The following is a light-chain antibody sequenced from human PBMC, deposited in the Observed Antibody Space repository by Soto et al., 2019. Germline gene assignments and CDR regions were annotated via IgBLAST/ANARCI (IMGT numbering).Light chain of an antibody. J-gene: IGKJ5*01. CDR1: QSVGSN. CDR3: QQRSNWPPA. V-gene: IGKV3-11*01. Sequence: EIVMTQSPATLSVSPGERATLSCRASQSVGSNLAWYQQKPGQAPRLLIYDASTRATGIPARFIGSGSGTDFTLTISSLEPEDSAVYYCQQRSNWPPAFGQGTRLEI. CDR2: DAS.